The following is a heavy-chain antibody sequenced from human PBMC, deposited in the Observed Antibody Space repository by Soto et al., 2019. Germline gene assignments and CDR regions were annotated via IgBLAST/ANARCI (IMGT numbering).Heavy chain of an antibody. D-gene: IGHD2-15*01. J-gene: IGHJ5*02. CDR3: ARSSLYCSGGSCYPDNWFDP. CDR1: GYTFTSYD. V-gene: IGHV1-8*01. Sequence: QVQLMQSGAEVKKPGASVKLSCKASGYTFTSYDINWVRQATGQGPEWMGWMNPKSGNTEYAQKFQGRVTMTRDTYISTAYMELSSLRSEDTAVYYCARSSLYCSGGSCYPDNWFDPWGQGTLVTVSS. CDR2: MNPKSGNT.